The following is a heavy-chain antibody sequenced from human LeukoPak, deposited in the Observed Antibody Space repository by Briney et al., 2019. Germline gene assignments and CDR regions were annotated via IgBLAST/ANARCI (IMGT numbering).Heavy chain of an antibody. D-gene: IGHD2-8*02. CDR1: GFTFSSYS. V-gene: IGHV3-48*01. Sequence: QAGGSLRLSCAASGFTFSSYSMNWVRQAPGKGLEWVSYTSSSSSTIYYADSVKGRFTISRDNAKNSLYLQMNSLRAEDTAVYYCARDHLYSLLVPLDYWGQGTLVTVSS. CDR3: ARDHLYSLLVPLDY. CDR2: TSSSSSTI. J-gene: IGHJ4*02.